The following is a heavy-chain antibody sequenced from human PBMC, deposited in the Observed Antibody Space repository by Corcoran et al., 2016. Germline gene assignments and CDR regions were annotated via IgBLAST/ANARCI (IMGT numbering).Heavy chain of an antibody. V-gene: IGHV3-73*02. D-gene: IGHD3-10*01. CDR1: GFTFSGSA. J-gene: IGHJ5*02. CDR3: TRSSSWGMWGSGAP. Sequence: EVQLVESGGGLVQPGGSLKLSCAASGFTFSGSAMHWVRQASGKGLEWVGRIRSKANSYATAYAASVKGRFTISRDDSKNTAYLQMNSRKTVYTAVYSCTRSSSWGMWGSGAPWGQGTLVTVSS. CDR2: IRSKANSYAT.